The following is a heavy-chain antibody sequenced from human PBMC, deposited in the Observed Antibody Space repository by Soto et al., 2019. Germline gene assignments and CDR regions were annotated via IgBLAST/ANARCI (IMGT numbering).Heavy chain of an antibody. V-gene: IGHV3-11*06. J-gene: IGHJ4*02. D-gene: IGHD6-13*01. CDR2: ISESSTST. CDR3: TRGGSGNWSPYFDY. Sequence: GGCLRLSCEVSGLSFCDKYMSWIRKAPGKGLEWVSYISESSTSTNYAESVKGRFTISRDNAKKSLYLQMNSLRVEDTAVYYCTRGGSGNWSPYFDYWGQGILVTVSS. CDR1: GLSFCDKY.